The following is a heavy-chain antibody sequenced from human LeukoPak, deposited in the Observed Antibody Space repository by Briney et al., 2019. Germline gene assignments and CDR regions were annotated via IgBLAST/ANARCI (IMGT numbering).Heavy chain of an antibody. CDR3: ARERWFDI. CDR1: GGSITYYY. D-gene: IGHD4-23*01. Sequence: SETLSLTCTVSGGSITYYYWSWIRQPPGKGLEWIGYIYDSGSTNYNPSLTSRVTISVDTSMNQFSLKLSSVTAADTAVYYCARERWFDIWGQGTMVTVSS. V-gene: IGHV4-59*01. CDR2: IYDSGST. J-gene: IGHJ3*02.